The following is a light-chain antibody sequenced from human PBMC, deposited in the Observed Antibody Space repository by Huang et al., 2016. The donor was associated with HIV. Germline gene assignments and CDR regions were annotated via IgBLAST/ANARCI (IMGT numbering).Light chain of an antibody. Sequence: EIVLTQSPATLSLSPGERATLSCRASQSVNTFLAWYQQKPGQAPRLLIYDAANGATGIPARFSGSGSGTDFTLTISNLEPEDFAVYYCQQRSNRPLTFGGGTKVEIK. J-gene: IGKJ4*01. CDR3: QQRSNRPLT. CDR1: QSVNTF. V-gene: IGKV3-11*01. CDR2: DAA.